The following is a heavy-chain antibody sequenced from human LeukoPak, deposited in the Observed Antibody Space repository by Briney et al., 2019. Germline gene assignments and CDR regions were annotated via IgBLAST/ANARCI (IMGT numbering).Heavy chain of an antibody. J-gene: IGHJ4*02. D-gene: IGHD3-16*01. V-gene: IGHV3-30*18. CDR1: GFTFSSYG. CDR2: ISYDGNNK. Sequence: GGSLRLSCAASGFTFSSYGMHWVRQAPGKGLEWVAVISYDGNNKFYADSVKGRFTISRDNSKNTLYLQMNSLRAEDTAVHYCAKDHYNYIWGTYEFDHWGQGTLVTVSS. CDR3: AKDHYNYIWGTYEFDH.